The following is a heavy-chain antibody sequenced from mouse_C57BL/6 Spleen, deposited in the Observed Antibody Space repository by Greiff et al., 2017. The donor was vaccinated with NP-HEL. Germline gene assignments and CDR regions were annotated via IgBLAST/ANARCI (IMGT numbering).Heavy chain of an antibody. CDR2: IHPNSGST. CDR3: ARDYYYGSSFAY. CDR1: GYTFTSYW. D-gene: IGHD1-1*01. Sequence: QVQLQQPGAELVKPGASVKLSCKASGYTFTSYWMHWVKQRPGQGLEWIGMIHPNSGSTNYNEKFKSKATLTVDKSSSTAYMQLSSLTSEDSAVYYCARDYYYGSSFAYWGQGTLVTVSA. V-gene: IGHV1-64*01. J-gene: IGHJ3*01.